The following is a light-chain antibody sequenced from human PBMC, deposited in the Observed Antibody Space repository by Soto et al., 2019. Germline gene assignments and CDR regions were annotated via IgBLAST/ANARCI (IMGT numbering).Light chain of an antibody. CDR3: QQRSNWPPEYT. J-gene: IGKJ2*01. CDR1: QSVSSY. CDR2: DAS. V-gene: IGKV3-11*01. Sequence: EIVLTQSPATLSLSPGESATLSCRASQSVSSYLAWYQQKPGQAPRLLIYDASNRATGIPARFSGSGSGTDFTLTISSLEPEDFAIYYCQQRSNWPPEYTFGQGTKLGIK.